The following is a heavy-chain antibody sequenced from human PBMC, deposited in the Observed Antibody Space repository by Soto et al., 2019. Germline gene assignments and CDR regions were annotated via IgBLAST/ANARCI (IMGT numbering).Heavy chain of an antibody. V-gene: IGHV1-69*01. CDR1: GGTFSTYA. CDR3: ARMDSSGYYYLGFDP. D-gene: IGHD3-22*01. CDR2: IIPIFGTT. J-gene: IGHJ5*02. Sequence: QVPLVQSGAEVKKPGSSVKVSCKASGGTFSTYAISWVRQAPGQGFEWMGGIIPIFGTTNYAQKFQGRVTITADESTSTAYMELSSLRSEDTAVYYCARMDSSGYYYLGFDPWGQGTLVTVSS.